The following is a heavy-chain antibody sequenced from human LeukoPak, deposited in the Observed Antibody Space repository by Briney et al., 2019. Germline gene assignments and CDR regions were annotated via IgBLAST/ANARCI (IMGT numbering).Heavy chain of an antibody. CDR2: IYSGGST. J-gene: IGHJ3*02. V-gene: IGHV3-66*01. CDR3: GRIVARGAFDI. CDR1: GFTVSSNY. Sequence: PGGSLRLSCAASGFTVSSNYMSWVRQAPGKGREWVSVIYSGGSTYHADSVKGRFTISRDNSKNTLSLQINSLRDEDTAVYYCGRIVARGAFDIWGQGTMVTVSS. D-gene: IGHD1-26*01.